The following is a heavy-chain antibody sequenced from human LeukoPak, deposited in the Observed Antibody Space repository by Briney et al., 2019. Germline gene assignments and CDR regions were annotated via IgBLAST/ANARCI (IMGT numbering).Heavy chain of an antibody. V-gene: IGHV4-39*01. CDR3: ARGPYSYDSSGAFDI. CDR1: GASISRTRYY. D-gene: IGHD3-22*01. CDR2: VFYSGTT. J-gene: IGHJ3*02. Sequence: SETLSLTCSVSGASISRTRYYWGWIRQPPGKGLEWIGTVFYSGTTYYNPSLKSRITISVDTSKNQFSLNLSSVTAADTAVYFCARGPYSYDSSGAFDIWGQGTMVTVSS.